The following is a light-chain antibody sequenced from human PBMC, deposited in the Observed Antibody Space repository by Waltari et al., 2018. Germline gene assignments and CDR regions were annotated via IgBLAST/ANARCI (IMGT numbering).Light chain of an antibody. V-gene: IGLV3-27*01. J-gene: IGLJ3*02. CDR3: YSAADNNSWV. Sequence: SYELTQPSSVSVSPGQTARITCSGDVLSKHYSRWFQQKPGQAPVLVIYKDSERPSGIPERFSGSSSGTTVTLTISGAQVEDEADYYCYSAADNNSWVFGGGTKLTVL. CDR2: KDS. CDR1: VLSKHY.